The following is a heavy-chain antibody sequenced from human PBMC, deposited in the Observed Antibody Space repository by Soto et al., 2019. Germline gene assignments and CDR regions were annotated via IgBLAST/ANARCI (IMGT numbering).Heavy chain of an antibody. Sequence: SSETLSLTCTVSGGSISSYYWSWIRQPPGKGLEWIGYIYYSGSTNYNPSLKSRVTISVDTSKNQFSLKLSSVTAADTAVYYCVRLGSSSPYYLYYYYYMDVWGKGTTVTVSS. CDR3: VRLGSSSPYYLYYYYYMDV. CDR2: IYYSGST. D-gene: IGHD6-13*01. V-gene: IGHV4-59*08. CDR1: GGSISSYY. J-gene: IGHJ6*03.